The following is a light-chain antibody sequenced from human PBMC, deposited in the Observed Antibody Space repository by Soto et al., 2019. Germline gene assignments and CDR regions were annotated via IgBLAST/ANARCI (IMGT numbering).Light chain of an antibody. CDR3: SSHIRRSTG. Sequence: QSVLTQPASVSGSPGQSITISCTGTSSDVGGYNYVSWYQQHPGKAPKLMIYEVSNRPSGVSNRFSGSKSGNTASLTISGLQAEDEADYDFSSHIRRSTGFATGIKATVL. CDR2: EVS. V-gene: IGLV2-14*01. CDR1: SSDVGGYNY. J-gene: IGLJ1*01.